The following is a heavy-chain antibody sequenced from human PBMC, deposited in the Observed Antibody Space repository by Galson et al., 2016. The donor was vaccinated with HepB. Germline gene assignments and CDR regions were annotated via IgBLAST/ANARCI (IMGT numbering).Heavy chain of an antibody. CDR2: ISSSSSYI. Sequence: SLRLSCAASGFTFSSYSMNWVRQAPGKGLEWVSSISSSSSYIYYADSVKGRFTISRDNAKNSLYLQMNILRDEDTAVYYCARVVYGSGSYYRFYDYWGQGTLVTVSS. CDR3: ARVVYGSGSYYRFYDY. D-gene: IGHD3-10*01. J-gene: IGHJ4*02. CDR1: GFTFSSYS. V-gene: IGHV3-21*06.